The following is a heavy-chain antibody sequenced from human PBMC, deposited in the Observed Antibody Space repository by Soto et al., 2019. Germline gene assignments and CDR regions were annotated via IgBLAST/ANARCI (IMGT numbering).Heavy chain of an antibody. Sequence: PGGSLRLSCAASGFTFSSYGMHWVRQAPGKGLEWVAVISYDGSNKYYADSVKGRFTISRDNSKNTLYLQMNSLRAEDTAVYYCAKGGDTAMVYWGQRTLVTVSS. J-gene: IGHJ4*02. V-gene: IGHV3-30*18. CDR2: ISYDGSNK. CDR3: AKGGDTAMVY. D-gene: IGHD5-18*01. CDR1: GFTFSSYG.